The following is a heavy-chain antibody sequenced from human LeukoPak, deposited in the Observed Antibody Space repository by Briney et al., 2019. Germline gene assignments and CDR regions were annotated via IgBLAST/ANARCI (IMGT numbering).Heavy chain of an antibody. Sequence: PGGSLRLSCTASGFTFGDYAMSWVRQAPGKGLEWVGFIRSKAYGGTTEYAASVKGRFTISRDDSKSIAYLQMNSLKTEDTAVYYCTRCKEYQLLSWYYYMDVWGKGTTVTVSS. J-gene: IGHJ6*03. CDR2: IRSKAYGGTT. D-gene: IGHD2-2*01. CDR3: TRCKEYQLLSWYYYMDV. CDR1: GFTFGDYA. V-gene: IGHV3-49*04.